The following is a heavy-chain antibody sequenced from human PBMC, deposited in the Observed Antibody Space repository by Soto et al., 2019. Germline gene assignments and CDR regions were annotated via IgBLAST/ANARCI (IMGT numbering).Heavy chain of an antibody. J-gene: IGHJ4*02. V-gene: IGHV4-4*08. Sequence: SETLSLTCTVSGGSISIYYWSWIRQPPGKGLEWIGFIYNSGSTNFNPSLKSRVTISADTSKNQFSLKLSSLTAADTAAYYCARNQNWNRPFDYWGKETLVTVSP. D-gene: IGHD1-1*01. CDR2: IYNSGST. CDR1: GGSISIYY. CDR3: ARNQNWNRPFDY.